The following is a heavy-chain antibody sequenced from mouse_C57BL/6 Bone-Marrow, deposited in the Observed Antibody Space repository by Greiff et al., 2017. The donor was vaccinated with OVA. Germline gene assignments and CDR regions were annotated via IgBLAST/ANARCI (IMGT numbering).Heavy chain of an antibody. Sequence: SGPELVKPGASVKIPCKASGYTFTDYNMDWVKQSHGKSLEWIGDINPNNGGTIYNQKFKGKATLTVDKSSSTAYMELRSLTSEDTAVYYCARSYDGYYVEVWFAYWGQGTLVTVSA. V-gene: IGHV1-18*01. CDR1: GYTFTDYN. J-gene: IGHJ3*01. CDR2: INPNNGGT. D-gene: IGHD2-3*01. CDR3: ARSYDGYYVEVWFAY.